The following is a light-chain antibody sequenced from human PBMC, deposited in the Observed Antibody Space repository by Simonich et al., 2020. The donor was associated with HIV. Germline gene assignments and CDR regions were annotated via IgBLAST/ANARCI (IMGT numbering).Light chain of an antibody. J-gene: IGLJ2*01. Sequence: SYELTQPPSVSVSPGQTASITCSGDNLGNKYTSWYQQKPGQSPFLVINQDSERPSGIPERFSGSNSGNTATLTISGTQAMDEADYYCQAWDSSTVVFGGGTKLTVL. CDR2: QDS. CDR3: QAWDSSTVV. CDR1: NLGNKY. V-gene: IGLV3-1*01.